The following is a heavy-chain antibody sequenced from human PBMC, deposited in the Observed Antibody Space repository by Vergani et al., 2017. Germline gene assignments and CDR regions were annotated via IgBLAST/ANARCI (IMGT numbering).Heavy chain of an antibody. V-gene: IGHV1-2*06. CDR3: ARIXVGYRRTTCCSDH. CDR2: IAPNSVDT. Sequence: VQLLQSGGGVIQPGGSVRLSCAASGFTFTSYHIHWVRQAPGQGLDWLGRIAPNSVDTRYSQRFQDRVTITRDTSINTAYMEMTRLRPDDTAIYYCARIXVGYRRTTCCSDHWGQGTLVTVSS. CDR1: GFTFTSYH. J-gene: IGHJ4*02. D-gene: IGHD1-14*01.